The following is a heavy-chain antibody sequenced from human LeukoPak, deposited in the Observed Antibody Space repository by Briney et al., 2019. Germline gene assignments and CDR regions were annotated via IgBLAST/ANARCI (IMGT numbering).Heavy chain of an antibody. CDR2: IYHSGST. D-gene: IGHD4-17*01. CDR3: ARRPRYGDSPVRAYNYYYYYMDV. Sequence: SETLSLTCAVSGGSISSSNWWSWVRQPPGKGLEWIGEIYHSGSTNYNPSLKSRVTISVDKSKNQFSLKLSSVTAADTAVYYCARRPRYGDSPVRAYNYYYYYMDVWGKGTTVTISS. CDR1: GGSISSSNW. J-gene: IGHJ6*03. V-gene: IGHV4-4*02.